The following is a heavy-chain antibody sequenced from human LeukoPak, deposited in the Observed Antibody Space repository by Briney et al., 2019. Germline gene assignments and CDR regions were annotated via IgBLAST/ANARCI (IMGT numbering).Heavy chain of an antibody. CDR2: IYYSGST. J-gene: IGHJ5*02. V-gene: IGHV4-39*07. D-gene: IGHD6-6*01. CDR3: ARDGGGSSGWFDP. CDR1: GGSISSSTSY. Sequence: PSETLSLTCTVSGGSISSSTSYWGWIRQPPGKGLEWIGSIYYSGSTYYNPSLKSRVTMSVDTSKNQFSLNLSSVTAADTAVYYCARDGGGSSGWFDPWGQGTLVTVSS.